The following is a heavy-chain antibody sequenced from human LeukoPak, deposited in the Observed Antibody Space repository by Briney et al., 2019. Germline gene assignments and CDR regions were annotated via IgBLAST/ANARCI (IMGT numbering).Heavy chain of an antibody. V-gene: IGHV3-23*01. D-gene: IGHD2-2*01. Sequence: PGGSLRLSCAASGFTFNNYAMSWVRQAPGKGLEWVSVISGSGGSKYYADSVKGRFTISRDNSKNTLYLQMNSLRAEETAVYYCAKDRGVIVPAGMATWGQGTLVTVSS. J-gene: IGHJ5*02. CDR3: AKDRGVIVPAGMAT. CDR1: GFTFNNYA. CDR2: ISGSGGSK.